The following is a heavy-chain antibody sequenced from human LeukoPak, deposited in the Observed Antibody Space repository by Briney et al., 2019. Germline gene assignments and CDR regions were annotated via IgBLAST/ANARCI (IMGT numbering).Heavy chain of an antibody. CDR1: GGSISSSSYY. J-gene: IGHJ4*02. CDR3: ARVSGYCSGGACYSRRHFDH. Sequence: SETLSLTCTVSGGSISSSSYYWSWIRQPAGKGLEWIGRIYTSGSTNYNPSLKSRVTISVDTSKNQFSLKLSSVTAADTAVYYCARVSGYCSGGACYSRRHFDHWGQGTLVTVSS. CDR2: IYTSGST. V-gene: IGHV4-61*02. D-gene: IGHD2-15*01.